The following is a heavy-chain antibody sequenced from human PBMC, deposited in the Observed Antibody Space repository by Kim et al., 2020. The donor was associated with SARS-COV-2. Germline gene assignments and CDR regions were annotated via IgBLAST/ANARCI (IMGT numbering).Heavy chain of an antibody. Sequence: GGSLRLSCAASGFTFSSYGMHWVRQAPGKGLEWVAVISYDGSNKYYADSVKGRFTISRDNSKNTLYLQMNSLRAEDTAVYYCAKVLLWFGELLDAFDIWGQGTMVTVSS. CDR1: GFTFSSYG. CDR2: ISYDGSNK. J-gene: IGHJ3*02. CDR3: AKVLLWFGELLDAFDI. V-gene: IGHV3-30*18. D-gene: IGHD3-10*01.